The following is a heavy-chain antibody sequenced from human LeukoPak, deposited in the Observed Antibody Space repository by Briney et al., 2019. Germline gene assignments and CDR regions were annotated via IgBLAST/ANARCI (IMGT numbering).Heavy chain of an antibody. D-gene: IGHD6-6*01. CDR2: ISGSGGST. V-gene: IGHV3-23*01. CDR3: AKDKYSSSGPRWFDP. Sequence: GGSLRLSCAASGFTFSSYEMNWVRQAPGKGLEWVSAISGSGGSTYYADSVKGRFTISRDNSKNTLYLQMNSLRAEDTAVYYCAKDKYSSSGPRWFDPWGQGTLVTVSS. CDR1: GFTFSSYE. J-gene: IGHJ5*02.